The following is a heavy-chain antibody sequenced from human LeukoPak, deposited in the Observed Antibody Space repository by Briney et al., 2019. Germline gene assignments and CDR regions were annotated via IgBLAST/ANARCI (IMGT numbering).Heavy chain of an antibody. CDR3: ARLLSSGNWFDP. J-gene: IGHJ5*02. V-gene: IGHV4-61*05. CDR2: IYYSGST. CDR1: GGSISSSSYY. D-gene: IGHD6-25*01. Sequence: SETLSLTCTVSGGSISSSSYYWSWIRQPPGKGLEWIGYIYYSGSTNYNPSLKSRVTISVDTSKNQFSLKLSSVTAADTAVYYCARLLSSGNWFDPWGQGTLVTVSS.